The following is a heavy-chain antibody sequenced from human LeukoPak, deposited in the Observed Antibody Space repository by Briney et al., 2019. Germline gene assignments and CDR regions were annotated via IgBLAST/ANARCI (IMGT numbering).Heavy chain of an antibody. CDR2: IHYSGST. CDR3: ARDRSDMYGFDI. V-gene: IGHV4-59*01. J-gene: IGHJ3*02. CDR1: GGSISGYY. D-gene: IGHD3-9*01. Sequence: SETLSLTCTVAGGSISGYYWSWLRQPPGKGLEWIGYIHYSGSTNYNPSLKSRVTTSVDTSKNQFSLKLSSVTAADTAVYYCARDRSDMYGFDIWGQGTMVNVSS.